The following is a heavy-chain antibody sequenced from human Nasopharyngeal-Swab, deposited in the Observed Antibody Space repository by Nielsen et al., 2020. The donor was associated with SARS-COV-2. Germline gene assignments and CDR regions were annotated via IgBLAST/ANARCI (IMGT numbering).Heavy chain of an antibody. V-gene: IGHV1-8*01. J-gene: IGHJ4*02. D-gene: IGHD5-18*01. Sequence: WVRQAPGQGLEWMGWMNPNSGNTGYAQKFPGRVTMTRNTSISTAYMELSSLRSEDTAVYYCARAGKIQLWFNSLYYFDYWGQGTLVTVSS. CDR2: MNPNSGNT. CDR3: ARAGKIQLWFNSLYYFDY.